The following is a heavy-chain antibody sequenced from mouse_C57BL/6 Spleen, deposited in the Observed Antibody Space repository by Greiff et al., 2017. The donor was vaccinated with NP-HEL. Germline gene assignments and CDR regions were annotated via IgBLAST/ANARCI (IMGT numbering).Heavy chain of an antibody. Sequence: QVHVKQSGAELVRPGTSVKVSCKASGYAFTNYLIEWVKQRPGQGLEWIGVINPGSGGTNYNEKFKGKATLTADKSSSTAYMQLSSLTSEDSAVYFCARSITTVWYFDVWGTGTTVTVSS. CDR1: GYAFTNYL. CDR2: INPGSGGT. D-gene: IGHD1-1*01. V-gene: IGHV1-54*01. CDR3: ARSITTVWYFDV. J-gene: IGHJ1*03.